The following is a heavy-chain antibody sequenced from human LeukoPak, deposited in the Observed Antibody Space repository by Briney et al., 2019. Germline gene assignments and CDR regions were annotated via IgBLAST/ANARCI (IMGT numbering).Heavy chain of an antibody. J-gene: IGHJ4*02. CDR3: ARVPDRQWLPFDY. CDR1: GGSISSGGYS. V-gene: IGHV4-30-2*01. D-gene: IGHD6-19*01. CDR2: IYHSGST. Sequence: PSETLSLTCAVSGGSISSGGYSWSWIRQPPGKGLEWIGYIYHSGSTYYNPSLKSRVTISVDTSKNQFSLKLSSVTAADTAVYYCARVPDRQWLPFDYWGQGTLVTVSS.